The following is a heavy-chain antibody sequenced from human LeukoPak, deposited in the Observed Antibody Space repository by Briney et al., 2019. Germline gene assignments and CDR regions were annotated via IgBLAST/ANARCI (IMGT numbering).Heavy chain of an antibody. CDR3: ARVGISIVRGVTIVNFYDS. CDR2: INPNSGGT. D-gene: IGHD3-10*01. CDR1: GYTFTSYD. Sequence: ASVKVSCKASGYTFTSYDINWVRQATGQGLEWMGWINPNSGGTKYAQKFQGRVTLTRDTSISTFYMELNRLRSDDMAVYYCARVGISIVRGVTIVNFYDSWGQGSLVTVSS. V-gene: IGHV1-2*02. J-gene: IGHJ4*02.